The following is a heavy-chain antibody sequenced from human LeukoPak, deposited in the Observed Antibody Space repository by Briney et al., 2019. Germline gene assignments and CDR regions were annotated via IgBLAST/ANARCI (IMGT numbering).Heavy chain of an antibody. CDR2: ISSRSSYI. Sequence: GGSLRLSCAASGFLFSSYSMYWVRQAPGKGLEWVSSISSRSSYIYYADSVKGRFTISRDNAKNSLYLQMNSLRAEDTAVYYCARGSSTHGDYYFDYWGQGTLVTVSS. D-gene: IGHD2-2*01. CDR3: ARGSSTHGDYYFDY. J-gene: IGHJ4*02. CDR1: GFLFSSYS. V-gene: IGHV3-21*01.